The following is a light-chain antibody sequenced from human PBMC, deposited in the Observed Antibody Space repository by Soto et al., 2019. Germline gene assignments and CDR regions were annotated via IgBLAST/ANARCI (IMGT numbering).Light chain of an antibody. CDR3: QQRSSWPRT. J-gene: IGKJ2*02. Sequence: EIVGTQSRATLSVSPGERAPLSCRASQSVYSNLAWYQQKPGQAPRLLIYGASTRATGIPARFSASGSGTDFTLTISSLEPEDFAVYYCQQRSSWPRTFGQGTKVDIK. CDR1: QSVYSN. CDR2: GAS. V-gene: IGKV3-11*01.